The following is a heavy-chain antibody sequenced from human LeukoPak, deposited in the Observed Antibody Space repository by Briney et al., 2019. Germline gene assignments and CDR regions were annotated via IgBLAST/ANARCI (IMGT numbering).Heavy chain of an antibody. CDR1: GFTFSSYS. J-gene: IGHJ6*03. Sequence: PGGSLRLSCAASGFTFSSYSMNWVRQAPGKGLEWVSSISGSSSYIYYADSVKGRFTISRDNAKNSLYLQMNSLRAEDTAVYYCARDWHLQLWAPYYMDVWGKGTTVTVSS. D-gene: IGHD5-18*01. CDR2: ISGSSSYI. CDR3: ARDWHLQLWAPYYMDV. V-gene: IGHV3-21*01.